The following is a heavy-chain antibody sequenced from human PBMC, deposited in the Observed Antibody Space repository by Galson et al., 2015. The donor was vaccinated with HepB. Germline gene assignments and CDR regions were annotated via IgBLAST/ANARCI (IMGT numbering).Heavy chain of an antibody. Sequence: SLRLSCAASGFTVSSNYMSWVRQAPGKGLEWVSVIYSGGSTYYADSVKGRFTISRDNSKNTLYLQMNSLRAEDTAVYYCARDRGLGEGGSYPTDYWGQGTLVTVSS. CDR1: GFTVSSNY. CDR3: ARDRGLGEGGSYPTDY. D-gene: IGHD1-26*01. J-gene: IGHJ4*02. V-gene: IGHV3-53*01. CDR2: IYSGGST.